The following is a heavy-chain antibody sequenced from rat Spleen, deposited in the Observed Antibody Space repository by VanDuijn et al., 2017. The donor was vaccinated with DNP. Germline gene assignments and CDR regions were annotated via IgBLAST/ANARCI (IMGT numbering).Heavy chain of an antibody. CDR3: VRGWSYALDV. J-gene: IGHJ4*01. CDR2: ISYDGGST. Sequence: EVQLVESGGGVVQPGRSLKLSCAASGFTFSDYYMAWVRQAPTKGLEWVAYISYDGGSTYRGDSVKGRFTISRDNAKSTLYLQMNSLRSEDMATYYCVRGWSYALDVWGQGTSVTVSS. V-gene: IGHV5-22*01. CDR1: GFTFSDYY. D-gene: IGHD1-12*02.